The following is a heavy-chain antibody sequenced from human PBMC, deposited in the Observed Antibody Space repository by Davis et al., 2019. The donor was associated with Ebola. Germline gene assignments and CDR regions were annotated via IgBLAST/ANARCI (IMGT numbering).Heavy chain of an antibody. Sequence: MPSETLSLTCTVSGGSVTTSNWWSRVRQPPGKGLEWLGQIYYTGITNYNPSLQSRLTLSMDKSKNQLSLKLTSVTAADTAMYYCAHPNSDYYHIDVFDTWGRGTMVTVSS. CDR1: GGSVTTSNW. V-gene: IGHV4-4*02. J-gene: IGHJ3*02. D-gene: IGHD3-22*01. CDR2: IYYTGIT. CDR3: AHPNSDYYHIDVFDT.